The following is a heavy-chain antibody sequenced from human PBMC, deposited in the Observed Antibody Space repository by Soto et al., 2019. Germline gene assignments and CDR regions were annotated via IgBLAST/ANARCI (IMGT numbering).Heavy chain of an antibody. CDR2: IYHSGST. CDR3: ASSGGGEDY. Sequence: QVQLQESGPGLVKPSGTLSLSCAVSGGSIISSHRWTWVRQPPGKGLEWIGEIYHSGSTNYNPSLKSRVTISVDTSRNQFSLNLSSVTAADTAVYYCASSGGGEDYWGQGILVTVSS. CDR1: GGSIISSHR. D-gene: IGHD3-16*01. V-gene: IGHV4-4*02. J-gene: IGHJ4*02.